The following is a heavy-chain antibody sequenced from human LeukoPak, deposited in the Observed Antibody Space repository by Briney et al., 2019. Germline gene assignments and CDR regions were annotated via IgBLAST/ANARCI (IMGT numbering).Heavy chain of an antibody. Sequence: SVKVSCKASGGTFSSYAISWVRQAPGQGLELMGRIIPIFGTANYAQKFQGRVTITTDESTSTAYMELSSLRSEDTAVYYCARDAWYYYDSIGYYLEAYWGQGTLVTVSS. CDR1: GGTFSSYA. J-gene: IGHJ4*02. V-gene: IGHV1-69*05. D-gene: IGHD3-22*01. CDR3: ARDAWYYYDSIGYYLEAY. CDR2: IIPIFGTA.